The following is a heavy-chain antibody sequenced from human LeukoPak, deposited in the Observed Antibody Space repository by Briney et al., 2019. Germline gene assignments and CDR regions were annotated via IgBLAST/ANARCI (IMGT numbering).Heavy chain of an antibody. Sequence: SVKVSCKASGGTFSSYAISWVRQAPGQGLEWMGGIIPIFGTANYAQKFQGRVTITADESTSTAYMELSSLRSEDTAVYYCARVLYHDSAIDYWGQGTLVTVSS. CDR1: GGTFSSYA. V-gene: IGHV1-69*13. J-gene: IGHJ4*02. CDR2: IIPIFGTA. D-gene: IGHD2-2*02. CDR3: ARVLYHDSAIDY.